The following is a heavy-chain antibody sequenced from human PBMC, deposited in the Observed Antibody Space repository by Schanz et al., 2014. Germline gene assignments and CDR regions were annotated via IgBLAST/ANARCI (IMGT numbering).Heavy chain of an antibody. CDR3: ATNSPFRMVRGSNVFDA. CDR2: INPSVGNT. D-gene: IGHD3-10*01. CDR1: GYTFNNHG. Sequence: QVQLVQSGGEVKKPGASATVSCKASGYTFNNHGISWVRQAPGQGLEWMGLINPSVGNTNYAQKFRGRVTMTRHTSISTAYMELSSLRSGDTAVYYCATNSPFRMVRGSNVFDAWGQGTMVTVSS. J-gene: IGHJ3*01. V-gene: IGHV1-46*03.